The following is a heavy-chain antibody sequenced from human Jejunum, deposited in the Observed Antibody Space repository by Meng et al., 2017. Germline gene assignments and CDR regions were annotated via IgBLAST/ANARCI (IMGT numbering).Heavy chain of an antibody. CDR2: IYWDDDK. CDR1: GFSLSTSGVG. J-gene: IGHJ4*02. D-gene: IGHD6-13*01. CDR3: AHRLAPSVHSWDVGYFDF. V-gene: IGHV2-5*02. Sequence: SGPTLVKPTQTLTLTCTFSGFSLSTSGVGVGWIRQPPGEALDYLALIYWDDDKRYSPSLKSRLTIAKDTSKNQVVLTMTNMDPADTATYFCAHRLAPSVHSWDVGYFDFWGQGALVTVSS.